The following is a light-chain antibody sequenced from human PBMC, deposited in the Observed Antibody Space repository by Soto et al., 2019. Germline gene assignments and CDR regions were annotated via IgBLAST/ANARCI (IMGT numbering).Light chain of an antibody. CDR3: QQYTTYSGT. CDR1: QSISTW. Sequence: DIQMTQSTSTLSASVGDRVTIICRASQSISTWLAWYQQKPGTAPKLLIYRASNLESGVPSRFSGSGAGTEFTLTSSSLQPDDFATYYCQQYTTYSGTFGPGTKVDIK. V-gene: IGKV1-5*03. J-gene: IGKJ3*01. CDR2: RAS.